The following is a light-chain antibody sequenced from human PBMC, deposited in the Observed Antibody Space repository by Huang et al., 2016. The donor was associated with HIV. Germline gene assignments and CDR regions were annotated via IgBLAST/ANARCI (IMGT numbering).Light chain of an antibody. V-gene: IGKV1-33*01. CDR1: LDINNY. CDR2: DAS. Sequence: DIQMTQSPSSLSASLGDKVTITCQASLDINNYLNWYQQKPGEAPKLLIYDASNLETGVPSRFSGSRSGTHFTFTVSILQPEDVATYHCQQYDTLPWTFGQGTTVEI. CDR3: QQYDTLPWT. J-gene: IGKJ1*01.